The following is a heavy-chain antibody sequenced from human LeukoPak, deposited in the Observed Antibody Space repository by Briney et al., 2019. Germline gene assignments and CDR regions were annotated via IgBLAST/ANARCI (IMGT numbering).Heavy chain of an antibody. Sequence: PGGSLRLSCAASGFTVSSNYMSWVRQAPGKGLEWVSVIYSGGSTYYADSVKGRFTISRDNSKNTLYLQMNSLRAEDTAVYYCARDYYQYYFDYWGQGTLVTVSS. CDR2: IYSGGST. V-gene: IGHV3-53*01. CDR3: ARDYYQYYFDY. D-gene: IGHD3-10*01. J-gene: IGHJ4*02. CDR1: GFTVSSNY.